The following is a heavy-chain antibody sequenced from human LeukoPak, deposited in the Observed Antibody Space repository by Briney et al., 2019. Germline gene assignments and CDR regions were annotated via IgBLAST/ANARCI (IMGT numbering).Heavy chain of an antibody. Sequence: GGSLRLSCAASGFTFSSYAMSWVRQAPGKGLEWVSAISGSGGSTYYADSVKGRLTISRDNSKNMLYLQMNSLRAEDTAVYYCARGEGLMVRGLKDFDYWGQGTLVTVSS. CDR2: ISGSGGST. CDR1: GFTFSSYA. CDR3: ARGEGLMVRGLKDFDY. J-gene: IGHJ4*02. V-gene: IGHV3-23*01. D-gene: IGHD3-10*01.